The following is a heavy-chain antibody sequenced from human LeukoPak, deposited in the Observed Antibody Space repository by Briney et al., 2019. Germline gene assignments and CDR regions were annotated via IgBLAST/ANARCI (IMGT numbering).Heavy chain of an antibody. D-gene: IGHD3-10*01. V-gene: IGHV3-23*01. Sequence: PGGSLRLSCAASGLTFYSYGMSWVRQAPGEGLEWVSSITTSGGSTYYADSVKGRFTISRDNAKNTLYLQMNSLRAEDTAVYYCAKDHYVSGRYDAFDIWGQGTMVTVSS. CDR3: AKDHYVSGRYDAFDI. CDR2: ITTSGGST. CDR1: GLTFYSYG. J-gene: IGHJ3*02.